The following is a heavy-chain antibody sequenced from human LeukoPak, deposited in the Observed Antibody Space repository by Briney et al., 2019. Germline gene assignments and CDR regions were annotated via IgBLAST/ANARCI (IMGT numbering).Heavy chain of an antibody. CDR3: AKRPYCSSTSCYFDY. Sequence: GGSLRLSCAASGFTFSSYAMSWVRQAPGKGLEWVSVISGSGGSTYYADSVKGRFTISRDNSKDTLYLQMNSLRAEDTAVYYCAKRPYCSSTSCYFDYWGQGTLVTVSS. CDR2: ISGSGGST. J-gene: IGHJ4*02. V-gene: IGHV3-23*01. D-gene: IGHD2-2*01. CDR1: GFTFSSYA.